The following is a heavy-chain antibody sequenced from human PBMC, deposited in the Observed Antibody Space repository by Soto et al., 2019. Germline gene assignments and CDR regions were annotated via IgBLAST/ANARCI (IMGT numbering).Heavy chain of an antibody. CDR3: ATLRPPADLESYSNKAYYYYYPMDV. D-gene: IGHD4-4*01. Sequence: GESLKISCQASGYSFTSHWIGWVRQMPGKGLEWMAIIYPGDSDTKYSPPFQGQVTISADRSIRTAFLQWSSLKASDTATYYCATLRPPADLESYSNKAYYYYYPMDVWGQGTTVTVSS. V-gene: IGHV5-51*01. CDR1: GYSFTSHW. J-gene: IGHJ6*02. CDR2: IYPGDSDT.